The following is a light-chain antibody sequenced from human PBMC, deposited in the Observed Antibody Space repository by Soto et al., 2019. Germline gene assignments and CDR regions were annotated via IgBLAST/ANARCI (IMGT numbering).Light chain of an antibody. CDR1: QDISNY. CDR3: QQYDNLPL. Sequence: DIQMTQSPSSLSASVGDRVTITCQASQDISNYLNWYQQKPGKAPKLLIYDASNLETGVPSRFSGSGSGTDFTFTISSLQPEDIATYYCQQYDNLPLFRGGTKVEIK. CDR2: DAS. V-gene: IGKV1-33*01. J-gene: IGKJ4*01.